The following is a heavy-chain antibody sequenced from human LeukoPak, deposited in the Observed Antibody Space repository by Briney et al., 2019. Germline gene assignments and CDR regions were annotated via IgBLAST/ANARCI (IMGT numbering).Heavy chain of an antibody. V-gene: IGHV4-61*02. CDR3: ARDSSSPRVKYSQH. Sequence: PSETLSLTCTVSGGSIRTGSYYWSWIRQPAGKELQWIGRIFTSGSTNYNPSLKSRVTISVDTSKNQFSLKLSSVTAADTAVYYCARDSSSPRVKYSQHWGQGTLVTVSS. CDR2: IFTSGST. CDR1: GGSIRTGSYY. D-gene: IGHD6-6*01. J-gene: IGHJ1*01.